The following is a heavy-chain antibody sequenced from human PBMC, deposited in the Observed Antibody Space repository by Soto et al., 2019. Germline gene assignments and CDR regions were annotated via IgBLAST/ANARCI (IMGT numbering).Heavy chain of an antibody. CDR1: GYTLTELS. J-gene: IGHJ3*02. CDR2: FDPEDGET. CDR3: ATAPVGATRSDAFDI. Sequence: GASVKVSCQVSGYTLTELSMHWVRQAPGKGLEWMGGFDPEDGETIYAQKFQGRVTMTEDTSTDTAYMELSSLRSEDTAVYYCATAPVGATRSDAFDIWGQGTMVTVSS. D-gene: IGHD1-26*01. V-gene: IGHV1-24*01.